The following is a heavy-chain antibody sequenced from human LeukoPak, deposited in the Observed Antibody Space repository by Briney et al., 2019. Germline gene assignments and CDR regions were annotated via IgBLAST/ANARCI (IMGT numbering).Heavy chain of an antibody. V-gene: IGHV1-2*02. CDR2: INPNSGGT. D-gene: IGHD6-6*01. J-gene: IGHJ3*02. CDR1: GYTFTGYY. Sequence: ASVKVSCKASGYTFTGYYMHWVRQAPGQGLEWMGWINPNSGGTNYAQKFQGRVTMTRDTSISTAYMELSRLRSDDTAVYYCASDSSSRKISFFDIWGQGTMVTVSS. CDR3: ASDSSSRKISFFDI.